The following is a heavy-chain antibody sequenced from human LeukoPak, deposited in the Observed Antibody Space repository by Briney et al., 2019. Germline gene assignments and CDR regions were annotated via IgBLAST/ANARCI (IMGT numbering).Heavy chain of an antibody. CDR1: GFTFSSYG. V-gene: IGHV3-30*02. CDR2: IANDGSNK. J-gene: IGHJ4*02. D-gene: IGHD2-2*01. Sequence: GGSLRLSCAVSGFTFSSYGMHWVRQAPGKGLEWVALIANDGSNKDYADSVKGRFTISRDNSKNTLYLQMNSLRAEDTAVYHCAKDGFCTTTNCYPNHFDSWGQGTLVTVSS. CDR3: AKDGFCTTTNCYPNHFDS.